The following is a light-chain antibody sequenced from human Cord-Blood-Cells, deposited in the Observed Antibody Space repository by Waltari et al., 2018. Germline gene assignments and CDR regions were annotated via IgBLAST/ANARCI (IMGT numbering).Light chain of an antibody. CDR2: GAS. J-gene: IGKJ2*01. V-gene: IGKV3-15*01. Sequence: EIVMTQSPATLSVSPGERATLSCRASQSVSSNLAWYQQKPGQAPRLLIYGASTRATGIPARFSGSWSGTEFTLTISSLQSEDFAVYYCQQYNNWPYTFGQGTKLDIK. CDR1: QSVSSN. CDR3: QQYNNWPYT.